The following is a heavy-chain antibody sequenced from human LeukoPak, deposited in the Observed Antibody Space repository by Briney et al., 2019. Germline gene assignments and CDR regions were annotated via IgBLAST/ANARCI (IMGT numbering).Heavy chain of an antibody. Sequence: GASVKVSCKASGGTFSSYAISWVRQAPGQGLEWMGGIIPIFGTANYAQKFQGRVTITADESTSTAYMELSSLGSEDTAVYYCARDLDWNYPYYYYGMDVWGQGTTVTVSS. CDR3: ARDLDWNYPYYYYGMDV. V-gene: IGHV1-69*01. CDR2: IIPIFGTA. CDR1: GGTFSSYA. J-gene: IGHJ6*02. D-gene: IGHD1-7*01.